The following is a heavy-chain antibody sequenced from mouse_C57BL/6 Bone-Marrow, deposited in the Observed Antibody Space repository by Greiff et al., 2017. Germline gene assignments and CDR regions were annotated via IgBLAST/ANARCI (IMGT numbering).Heavy chain of an antibody. Sequence: QVQLQQSGAELVRPGASVTLSCKASGYTFTDYEMHWVKQTPVHGLEWIGAIDPETGGTAYNQKFTGKAILTAAKSSSTAYMELLSLTSDDSAVYYCTRCSNYGYFDVWGTGTTVTVSS. D-gene: IGHD1-1*01. J-gene: IGHJ1*03. CDR2: IDPETGGT. V-gene: IGHV1-15*01. CDR1: GYTFTDYE. CDR3: TRCSNYGYFDV.